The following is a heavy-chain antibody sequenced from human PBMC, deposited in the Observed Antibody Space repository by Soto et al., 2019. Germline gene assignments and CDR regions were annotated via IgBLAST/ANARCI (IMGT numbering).Heavy chain of an antibody. D-gene: IGHD3-3*01. CDR3: ATIVYDFWSGYYNPRWFDP. Sequence: ASVKVSCKVSGYTLTELSMHWVRQAPGKGLERMGGFDPEDGETIYAQKFQGRVTMTEDTSTDTAYMELSSLRSEDTAVYYCATIVYDFWSGYYNPRWFDPWGQGTLVTVSS. J-gene: IGHJ5*02. V-gene: IGHV1-24*01. CDR2: FDPEDGET. CDR1: GYTLTELS.